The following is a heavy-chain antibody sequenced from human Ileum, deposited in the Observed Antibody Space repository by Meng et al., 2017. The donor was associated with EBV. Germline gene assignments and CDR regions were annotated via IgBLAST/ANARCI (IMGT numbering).Heavy chain of an antibody. V-gene: IGHV4-4*02. Sequence: QLQASGPGRGNPSWTLSLTCAVSGASITESNSWSWVRQPPGKGLEWIGEIYHSGGTNYNPSLKRRVTISVDKSKNQISLKLNSVTAADTAVYYCARWAFIYSYGFDHWGQGTLVTVSS. CDR3: ARWAFIYSYGFDH. J-gene: IGHJ4*02. CDR2: IYHSGGT. D-gene: IGHD5-18*01. CDR1: GASITESNS.